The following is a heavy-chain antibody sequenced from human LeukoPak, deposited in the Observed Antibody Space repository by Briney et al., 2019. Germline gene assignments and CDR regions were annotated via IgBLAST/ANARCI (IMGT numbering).Heavy chain of an antibody. V-gene: IGHV4-39*01. CDR1: GGPITSSNYF. CDR3: ARQGVVPNKAGWYFDL. D-gene: IGHD3-10*01. J-gene: IGHJ2*01. Sequence: SETLSLTCIVTGGPITSSNYFWGWTRQPPGKGLEWTGGFYHSGTVFYSPSLGSRVAISIDTSKNQFSLRLLSVTAADTAVYYCARQGVVPNKAGWYFDLWGRGTLVTVSS. CDR2: FYHSGTV.